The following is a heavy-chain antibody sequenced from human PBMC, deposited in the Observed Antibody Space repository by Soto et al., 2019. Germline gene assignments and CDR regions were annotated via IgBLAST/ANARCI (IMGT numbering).Heavy chain of an antibody. Sequence: VGSLRLSCASSVFTFSSYEMNCVRHSPGKWLEWVSYISSSGSTIYYADSVKGRFTISRDNAKNSLYLQMNSLRAEDTAVYYCARAREDREERMDVWGQGTTITVSS. CDR3: ARAREDREERMDV. CDR1: VFTFSSYE. V-gene: IGHV3-48*03. D-gene: IGHD1-1*01. J-gene: IGHJ6*02. CDR2: ISSSGSTI.